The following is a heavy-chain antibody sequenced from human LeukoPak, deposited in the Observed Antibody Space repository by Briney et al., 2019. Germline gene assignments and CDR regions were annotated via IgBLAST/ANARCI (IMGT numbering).Heavy chain of an antibody. CDR3: ARNIAYDSSGYYSPHFDY. Sequence: GGSLRLSCAASGFTFSSYAMYWVRQAPGKGLEWVTNIWYDGSNKYYADSVKGRFTISRDNSKNTLYLQMNSLRAEDTAVYYCARNIAYDSSGYYSPHFDYWGQGTLVTVSS. CDR1: GFTFSSYA. CDR2: IWYDGSNK. J-gene: IGHJ4*02. D-gene: IGHD3-22*01. V-gene: IGHV3-33*01.